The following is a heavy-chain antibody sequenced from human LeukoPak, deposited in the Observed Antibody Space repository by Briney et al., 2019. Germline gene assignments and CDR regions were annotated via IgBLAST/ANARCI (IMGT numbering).Heavy chain of an antibody. J-gene: IGHJ4*02. V-gene: IGHV1-69*02. CDR2: IIPILGIA. CDR1: GGTFSSYT. Sequence: EASVKVSCKASGGTFSSYTISWVRQAPGQGLEWMGRIIPILGIANYAQKFQGRVTITADKSTSTACMELSSLRSEDTAVCYCARVGPGIVGATNYWGQGTLVTVSS. D-gene: IGHD1-26*01. CDR3: ARVGPGIVGATNY.